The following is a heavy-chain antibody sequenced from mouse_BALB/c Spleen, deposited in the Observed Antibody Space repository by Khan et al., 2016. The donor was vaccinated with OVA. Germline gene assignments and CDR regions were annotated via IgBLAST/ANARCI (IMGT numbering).Heavy chain of an antibody. CDR1: GYTFTSYW. Sequence: QVQLQQSGAELAKPGASVKMSCKASGYTFTSYWMHWIKQRPGQGLEWIGYINHTSGYTDYNQKFKDKATLTADKSSSTAHMQLSSLTSDDSAVYYCARDRIDYWGQGTSLTVSS. CDR2: INHTSGYT. J-gene: IGHJ2*02. CDR3: ARDRIDY. V-gene: IGHV1-7*01.